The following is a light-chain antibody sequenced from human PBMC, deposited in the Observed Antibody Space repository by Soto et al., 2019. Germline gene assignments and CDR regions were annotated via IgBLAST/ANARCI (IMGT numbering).Light chain of an antibody. J-gene: IGKJ5*01. Sequence: DIVMTQSPLSLPVTPGEPASISCRSSQSLLYSNGYNYLDWYLQKPGQSPQLLIYLGSYRASGVPDRFSGSGSSTDFTLKISRVEAEDVGVYYCMQALQTSFTFGQGTRLEIK. CDR3: MQALQTSFT. V-gene: IGKV2-28*01. CDR1: QSLLYSNGYNY. CDR2: LGS.